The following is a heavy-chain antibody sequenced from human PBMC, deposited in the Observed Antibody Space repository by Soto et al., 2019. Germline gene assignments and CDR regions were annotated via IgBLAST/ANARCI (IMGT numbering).Heavy chain of an antibody. J-gene: IGHJ5*02. Sequence: LRLSCAASGFTFSSYSMNWVRQAPGKGLEWVSSISSSSSYIYYADSVKGRFTIPRDNAKNSLYLQMNSLRAEDTAVYYCARDAGTGWFDPWGQGTLVTVSS. CDR2: ISSSSSYI. CDR1: GFTFSSYS. CDR3: ARDAGTGWFDP. D-gene: IGHD1-1*01. V-gene: IGHV3-21*01.